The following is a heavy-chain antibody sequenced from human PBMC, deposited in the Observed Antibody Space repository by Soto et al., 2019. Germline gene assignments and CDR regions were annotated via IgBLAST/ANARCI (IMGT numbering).Heavy chain of an antibody. V-gene: IGHV3-23*01. CDR3: AKETQRGIPMVRGVSPRIFDY. D-gene: IGHD3-10*01. J-gene: IGHJ4*02. CDR2: ISGSGGST. CDR1: GFTFSSYA. Sequence: EVQLLESGGGLVQPGGSLRLSCEASGFTFSSYAMSWLRQAPGKGLEWVSAISGSGGSTYYADSVKGRFTISRDIAKNTRYLQMNSLRAEDTAVYYCAKETQRGIPMVRGVSPRIFDYWGKGTLVTGSS.